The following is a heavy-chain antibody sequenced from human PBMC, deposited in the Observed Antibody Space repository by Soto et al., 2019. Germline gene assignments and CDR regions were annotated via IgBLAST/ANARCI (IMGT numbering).Heavy chain of an antibody. V-gene: IGHV1-2*02. Sequence: ASVKVSCKASGYTFTGYYMHWVRQAPGQGLEWMGWINPNSGGTNYAQKFQGRVTMTRDTSISTAYMELSRLRSDDTAVYYCARGYCGADCYPYLFDYWGRGTLVTVSS. CDR3: ARGYCGADCYPYLFDY. CDR1: GYTFTGYY. J-gene: IGHJ4*02. D-gene: IGHD2-21*02. CDR2: INPNSGGT.